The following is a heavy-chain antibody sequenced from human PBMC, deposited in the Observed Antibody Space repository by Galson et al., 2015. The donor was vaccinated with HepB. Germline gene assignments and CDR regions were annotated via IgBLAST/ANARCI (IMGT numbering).Heavy chain of an antibody. D-gene: IGHD3-3*01. J-gene: IGHJ4*02. Sequence: SLRLSCAASGFTFSSYGMHWVRQAPGKGLEWVAVIWYDGSNKYYADSVKGRFTISRDNSKNTLYLQMNSLRAEDTAVYYCARERRNCDFWSGYFDYWGQGTLVTVSS. V-gene: IGHV3-33*01. CDR2: IWYDGSNK. CDR3: ARERRNCDFWSGYFDY. CDR1: GFTFSSYG.